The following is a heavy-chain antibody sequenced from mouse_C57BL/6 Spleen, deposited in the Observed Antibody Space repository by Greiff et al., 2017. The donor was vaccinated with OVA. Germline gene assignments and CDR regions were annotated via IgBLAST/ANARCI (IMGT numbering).Heavy chain of an antibody. CDR3: ARSPFGNYFDD. CDR2: ISSGSSTI. V-gene: IGHV5-17*01. Sequence: EVKVVESGGGLVKPGGSLKLSCAASGFTFSDYGMHWVRQAPEKGLEWVAYISSGSSTIYYADTVQGRFTISRDNAKNTLFLQMTSLRSEDTAMYYCARSPFGNYFDDWGQGTTLTVSS. CDR1: GFTFSDYG. D-gene: IGHD1-1*01. J-gene: IGHJ2*01.